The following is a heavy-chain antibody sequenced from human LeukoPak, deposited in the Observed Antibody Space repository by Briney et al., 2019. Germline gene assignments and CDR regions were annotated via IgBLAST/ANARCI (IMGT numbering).Heavy chain of an antibody. CDR2: IYTSGST. Sequence: PSETLSLTXTVSGGSISSYYWSWIRQPAGKGLEWIGRIYTSGSTNYNPSLKSRVTMSVDTSKNQFSLKLSSVTAADTAVYYCARVGTDGYNYPYYFDYWGQGTLVTVSS. J-gene: IGHJ4*02. CDR3: ARVGTDGYNYPYYFDY. V-gene: IGHV4-4*07. CDR1: GGSISSYY. D-gene: IGHD5-24*01.